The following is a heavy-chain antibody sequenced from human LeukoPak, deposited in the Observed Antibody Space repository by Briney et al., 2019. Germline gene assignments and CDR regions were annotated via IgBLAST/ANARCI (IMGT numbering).Heavy chain of an antibody. CDR2: ISYTGNT. CDR1: GDSVSTTNYY. V-gene: IGHV4-39*01. Sequence: SETLSLTCTVSGDSVSTTNYYWGWIRQPPGRGLEWIGSISYTGNTYYSPSLRSRITVSIDTSKNQFSLKLTSMTAADTAVYYCSRGQQWFDPWGQGTLVTVSS. CDR3: SRGQQWFDP. J-gene: IGHJ5*02.